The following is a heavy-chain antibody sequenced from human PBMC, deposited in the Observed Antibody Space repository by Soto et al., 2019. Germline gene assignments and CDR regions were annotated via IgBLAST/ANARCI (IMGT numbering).Heavy chain of an antibody. CDR2: IKTDASEK. J-gene: IGHJ4*01. CDR3: ATDPGYGSGNSVNYYLDC. Sequence: GGSLRLSCAASGFTLRSYWMSWVRQAPGKGLEWLATIKTDASEKKYVDSVKGRFTVSRDNAKNSLYLQMDCLRAEDTSVYYCATDPGYGSGNSVNYYLDCWGRGPLVTVTS. D-gene: IGHD3-10*01. V-gene: IGHV3-7*01. CDR1: GFTLRSYW.